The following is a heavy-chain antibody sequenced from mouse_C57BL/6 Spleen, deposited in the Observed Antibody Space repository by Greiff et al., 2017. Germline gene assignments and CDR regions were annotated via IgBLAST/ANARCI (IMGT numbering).Heavy chain of an antibody. CDR3: AREGWLLPFAY. V-gene: IGHV1-80*01. Sequence: QVQLQQSGAELVKPGASVKISCKASGYAFSSYWMNWVKQRPGKGLEWIGQIYPGDGDTNYNGKFKGKATLTADKSSSTAYMQLSSLTSEDAAVYFCAREGWLLPFAYWGQGTLVTVSA. CDR1: GYAFSSYW. J-gene: IGHJ3*01. D-gene: IGHD2-3*01. CDR2: IYPGDGDT.